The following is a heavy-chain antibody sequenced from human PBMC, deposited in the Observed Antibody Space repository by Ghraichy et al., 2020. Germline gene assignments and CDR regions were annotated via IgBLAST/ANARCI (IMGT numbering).Heavy chain of an antibody. J-gene: IGHJ4*02. D-gene: IGHD2-2*01. Sequence: GGSLRLSCEASGFTFSSYWMHWVRQAPGKGLVWVSCLHDDGINTDYADFVKGRFTISRDNSKNTLYLQMNSLSAEDTAVYYCARPKTYCSSPTCYSEFDSWGRGTLVTVSS. V-gene: IGHV3-74*01. CDR1: GFTFSSYW. CDR2: LHDDGINT. CDR3: ARPKTYCSSPTCYSEFDS.